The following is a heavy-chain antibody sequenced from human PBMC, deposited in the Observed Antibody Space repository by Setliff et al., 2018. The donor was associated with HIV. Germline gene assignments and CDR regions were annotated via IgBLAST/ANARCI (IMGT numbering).Heavy chain of an antibody. CDR2: IYPGDSDT. Sequence: PGESLKISCRGSGYTFTNYWIGWVRQRPGKGLGWMGIIYPGDSDTKYSPSFQGQVTISADKSISTACLQWSSLKASDTAMYYCARARRFSDGPSFDPWGQGTLVTVSS. V-gene: IGHV5-51*01. J-gene: IGHJ5*02. CDR1: GYTFTNYW. D-gene: IGHD2-21*02. CDR3: ARARRFSDGPSFDP.